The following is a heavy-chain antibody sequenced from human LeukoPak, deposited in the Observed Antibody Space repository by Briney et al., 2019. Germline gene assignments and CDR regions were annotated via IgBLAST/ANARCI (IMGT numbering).Heavy chain of an antibody. Sequence: PSETLSLTCTVSGGSISSHYWSWIRQPPGKGLEWIGYIYYSGSTNYNPSLKSRVTISVDTSKNQLSLKLSSVTAADTAVYYCARHEDLRPYSFDSSGQGTLITVYS. CDR2: IYYSGST. J-gene: IGHJ4*02. V-gene: IGHV4-59*08. D-gene: IGHD2-21*01. CDR1: GGSISSHY. CDR3: ARHEDLRPYSFDS.